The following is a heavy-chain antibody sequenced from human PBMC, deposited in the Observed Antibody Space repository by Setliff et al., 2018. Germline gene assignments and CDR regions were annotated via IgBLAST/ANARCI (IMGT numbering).Heavy chain of an antibody. CDR2: ISGSGGST. CDR3: AKAIAPIVVVPAAMLEAY. Sequence: GGSLRLSCAASGFTFSSYAMSWVRQALGKGLEWVSAISGSGGSTYYADSVKGRFTISRDNSKNTLYLQMNSLRAEDTAVYYCAKAIAPIVVVPAAMLEAYWGQGTLVTVSS. CDR1: GFTFSSYA. J-gene: IGHJ4*02. D-gene: IGHD2-2*01. V-gene: IGHV3-23*01.